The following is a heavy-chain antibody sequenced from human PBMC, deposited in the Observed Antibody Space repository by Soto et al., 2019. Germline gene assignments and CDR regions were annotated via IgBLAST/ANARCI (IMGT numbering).Heavy chain of an antibody. CDR2: INHGGST. CDR1: GSSFSGYY. CDR3: IRGQWLVLALDL. D-gene: IGHD6-19*01. Sequence: QVQPQQWGARLLKPSETLSLTCDVYGSSFSGYYWSWVRQSPGMGLEWIGEINHGGSTGYNPSLESRVSISVDTSRSQLSLRLKSVTAADTAMYYCIRGQWLVLALDLWGQGTTVIVSS. J-gene: IGHJ3*01. V-gene: IGHV4-34*02.